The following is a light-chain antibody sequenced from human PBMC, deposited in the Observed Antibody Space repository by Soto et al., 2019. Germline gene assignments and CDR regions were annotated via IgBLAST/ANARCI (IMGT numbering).Light chain of an antibody. Sequence: IWMTQSPSTLSASVGDRVTITCRASQSISSWLAWYQQKPGKAPKLLIYKASSLESGVPSRFSGSGSGTEFTLTISSLQPDDFATYYCQQYNSYSPWTFGQGTKVDI. V-gene: IGKV1-5*03. J-gene: IGKJ1*01. CDR2: KAS. CDR3: QQYNSYSPWT. CDR1: QSISSW.